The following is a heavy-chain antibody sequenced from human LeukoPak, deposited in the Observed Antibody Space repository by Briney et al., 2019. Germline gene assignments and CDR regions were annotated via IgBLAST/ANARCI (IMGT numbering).Heavy chain of an antibody. D-gene: IGHD2-2*01. CDR2: INPSGGST. CDR1: GYTFTSYY. J-gene: IGHJ4*02. Sequence: ASVKVSCKASGYTFTSYYMHWVRQAPGQGLEWMGIINPSGGSTSYAQKFQGRVTMTRDTSTSTVYMELSSLRSEDTAVYYCARASVLIVVVPAAMYFDYWGQGTLVTVSS. CDR3: ARASVLIVVVPAAMYFDY. V-gene: IGHV1-46*01.